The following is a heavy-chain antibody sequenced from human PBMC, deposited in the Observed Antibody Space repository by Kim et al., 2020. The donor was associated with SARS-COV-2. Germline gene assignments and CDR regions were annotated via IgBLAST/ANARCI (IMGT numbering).Heavy chain of an antibody. D-gene: IGHD2-2*01. V-gene: IGHV1-18*01. Sequence: ASVKVSCKASGYTFTSYGISWVQQAPGQGLEWMGWISAYNGNTNYAQKLQGRVTMTTDTSTSTAYMELRSLRSDDTAVYYCARDGNCSSTSCYAYYYYYYGMDVWGQGTTVTVSS. J-gene: IGHJ6*02. CDR1: GYTFTSYG. CDR3: ARDGNCSSTSCYAYYYYYYGMDV. CDR2: ISAYNGNT.